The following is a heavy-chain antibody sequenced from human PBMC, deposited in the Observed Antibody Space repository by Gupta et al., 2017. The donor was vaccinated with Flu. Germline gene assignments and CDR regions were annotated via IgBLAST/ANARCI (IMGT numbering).Heavy chain of an antibody. J-gene: IGHJ4*02. D-gene: IGHD6-6*01. CDR1: GFTFSGYW. CDR2: ISSDGSTT. Sequence: EVQLVESGGGLVQPGGSLRLSCVASGFTFSGYWMNWVRQAPGKGLVWVSRISSDGSTTFYADSVKGRFTVSRDNTKNTLYLQMTSRRAEDTAVYYCAREDSSSSLDWGQGNLVTVSS. V-gene: IGHV3-74*01. CDR3: AREDSSSSLD.